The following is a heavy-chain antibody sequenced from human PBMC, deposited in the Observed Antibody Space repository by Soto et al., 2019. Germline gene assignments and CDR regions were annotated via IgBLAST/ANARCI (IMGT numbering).Heavy chain of an antibody. CDR3: AKGLYYYDSSGYRLFDY. D-gene: IGHD3-22*01. CDR1: GFTFSNYA. CDR2: ISVSGGTT. V-gene: IGHV3-23*01. Sequence: GWSLRLSCAASGFTFSNYALTWVRQAPGKGLEWVSTISVSGGTTHYADSVKGRFTISRDNSKKTLYLQMDSLRADDTAVYYCAKGLYYYDSSGYRLFDYWGQGTLVTVSS. J-gene: IGHJ4*02.